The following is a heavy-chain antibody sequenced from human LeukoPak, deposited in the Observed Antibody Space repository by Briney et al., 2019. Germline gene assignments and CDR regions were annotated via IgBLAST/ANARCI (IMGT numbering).Heavy chain of an antibody. D-gene: IGHD6-13*01. CDR2: ISHTGTT. CDR3: ARGPRYSFY. J-gene: IGHJ4*02. Sequence: SETLSLTCIVSGGSISSSSWNWIRQSPGKGLEWIGYISHTGTTSYKSSLKSRVTISVDTSKNQLSLKLTSVTAADTAVYYCARGPRYSFYWGQGTLVSVSS. CDR1: GGSISSSS. V-gene: IGHV4-59*08.